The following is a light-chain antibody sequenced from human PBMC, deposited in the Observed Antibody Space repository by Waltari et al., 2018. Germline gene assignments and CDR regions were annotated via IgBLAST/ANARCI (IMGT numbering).Light chain of an antibody. CDR1: QGINNH. J-gene: IGKJ1*01. V-gene: IGKV1-27*01. Sequence: DIQMTQSPSSLSASVGDRLTITYRASQGINNHLAWYQQKPGKVPTLLIYSASTLQSGVPSRFSGSGSGTDFTLTISSLHPEDVATYYCQKYNSAPRTFGPGTKVEIK. CDR3: QKYNSAPRT. CDR2: SAS.